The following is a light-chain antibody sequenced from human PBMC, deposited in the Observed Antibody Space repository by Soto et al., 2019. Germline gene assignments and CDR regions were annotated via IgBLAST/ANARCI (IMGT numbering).Light chain of an antibody. CDR2: DTS. CDR1: QSVSSY. CDR3: QRYNNWPLT. V-gene: IGKV3-11*01. Sequence: EIVLTQSPATLSLSPGERATLSCRARQSVSSYLAWYQQKPGQAPRLLIYDTSTRATGVPARFSGSRSGTEFTLTINCLESEDSAVYYCQRYNNWPLTFGGGTKVDI. J-gene: IGKJ4*01.